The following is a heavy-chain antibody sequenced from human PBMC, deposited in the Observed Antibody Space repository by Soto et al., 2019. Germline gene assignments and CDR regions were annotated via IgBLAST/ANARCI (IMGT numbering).Heavy chain of an antibody. J-gene: IGHJ4*02. V-gene: IGHV3-11*01. CDR1: GFSFSDHY. D-gene: IGHD1-26*01. CDR3: ARGGGTGYRH. Sequence: QVQLVESGGGLVKPGGSLRLSCVASGFSFSDHYMSWVRQAPGQGLEWLSYISGGGDSMNYADSVRGRFIISRDNAKKSLFLQLNSLRAEDTAMYFCARGGGTGYRHWGQGALVIVSS. CDR2: ISGGGDSM.